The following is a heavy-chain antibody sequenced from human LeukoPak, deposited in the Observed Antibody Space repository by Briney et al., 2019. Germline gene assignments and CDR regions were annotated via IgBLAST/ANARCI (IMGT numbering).Heavy chain of an antibody. Sequence: GGSLRLSCAASGFTFSSYSMNWVCEAPGKGLEWVSSVSSSSNYIYYADSLKGRFTISRDNAKNSLSLQINSLRAEDTAVYYCARDTHCSSTSCYNAFDIWGQGTMVTVSS. V-gene: IGHV3-21*01. CDR1: GFTFSSYS. D-gene: IGHD2-2*02. J-gene: IGHJ3*02. CDR2: VSSSSNYI. CDR3: ARDTHCSSTSCYNAFDI.